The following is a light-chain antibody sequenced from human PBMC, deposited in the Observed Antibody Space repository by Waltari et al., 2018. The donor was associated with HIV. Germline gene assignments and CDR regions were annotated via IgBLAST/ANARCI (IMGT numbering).Light chain of an antibody. J-gene: IGKJ2*01. CDR2: SAF. CDR1: QSFSSH. CDR3: QRYNYWPRGMYT. Sequence: LVITQSPATLSVSPGERATLPCSASQSFSSHIAWYQQQPGQAPRLLIYSAFPRATGIPARFRGSGSATEFTLTINSLQSEDFGVYYCQRYNYWPRGMYTFGQGTKLEIK. V-gene: IGKV3D-15*01.